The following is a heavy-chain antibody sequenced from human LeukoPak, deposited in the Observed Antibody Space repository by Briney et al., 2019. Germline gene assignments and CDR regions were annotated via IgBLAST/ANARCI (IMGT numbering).Heavy chain of an antibody. V-gene: IGHV4-59*01. CDR3: ARGSGWFAY. CDR2: IYYSGST. D-gene: IGHD3-3*01. J-gene: IGHJ5*01. Sequence: SETLSRTCTVAGGSISSYYWSWIRQPPGKGLEWIGYIYYSGSTNYDPSLKSRVTISVDTSKNQFSLKLSSVTAADTAVYFCARGSGWFAYWGQGTLVPVSS. CDR1: GGSISSYY.